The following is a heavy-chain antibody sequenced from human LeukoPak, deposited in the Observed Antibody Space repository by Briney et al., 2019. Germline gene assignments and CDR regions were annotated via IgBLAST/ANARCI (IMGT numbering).Heavy chain of an antibody. V-gene: IGHV4-61*02. CDR1: GGSISSGSYF. CDR2: IYTSGST. D-gene: IGHD4-17*01. Sequence: PSETLSLTCTVSGGSISSGSYFWSWIRQPAGKGLEWIGRIYTSGSTNYNPSLKSRVTISVDTSKNQFSLKLSSVTAADTAVYYCARGGTVTPDYWGQGTLVTVSS. J-gene: IGHJ4*02. CDR3: ARGGTVTPDY.